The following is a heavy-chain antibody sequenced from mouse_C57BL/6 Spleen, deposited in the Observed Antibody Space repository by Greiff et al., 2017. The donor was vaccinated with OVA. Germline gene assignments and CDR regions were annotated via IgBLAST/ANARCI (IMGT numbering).Heavy chain of an antibody. CDR2: IRNKANGYTT. CDR1: GFTFTDYY. Sequence: EVHLVESGGGLVQPGGSLSLSCAASGFTFTDYYMSWVRQPPGKALEWLGFIRNKANGYTTEYSASVKGRFTISRDNSKSILYLQMNALRAEDSATYYCARSYYGSSYWYCDVWGTGTTDTVAS. V-gene: IGHV7-3*01. J-gene: IGHJ1*03. D-gene: IGHD1-1*01. CDR3: ARSYYGSSYWYCDV.